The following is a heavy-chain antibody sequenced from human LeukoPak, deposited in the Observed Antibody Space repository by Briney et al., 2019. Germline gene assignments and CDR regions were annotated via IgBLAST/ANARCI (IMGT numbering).Heavy chain of an antibody. CDR1: GYTLIELS. Sequence: ASVKVSCKVSGYTLIELSMHWVRQAPGKELEGWGGFDPEDGETIYAQKFQGRVTMTEDTSTDTAYMELSSLRSEDTAVYYCATVPFVRRFLEWLSYFDYWGQGTLVTVSS. D-gene: IGHD3-3*01. CDR2: FDPEDGET. J-gene: IGHJ4*02. CDR3: ATVPFVRRFLEWLSYFDY. V-gene: IGHV1-24*01.